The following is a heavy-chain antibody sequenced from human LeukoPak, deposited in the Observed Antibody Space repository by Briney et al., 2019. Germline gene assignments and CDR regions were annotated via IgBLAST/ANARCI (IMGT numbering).Heavy chain of an antibody. CDR2: INHSGST. Sequence: SETLSLTCAVYGGSFSGYYWSWIRQPPGKGLEWIGEINHSGSTNYNPSLKSRVTISVDTSKNQFSLKLSSVTAADTAVYYCARGFGRHTIFGYYFDYWGQGTLVTVSS. V-gene: IGHV4-34*01. CDR3: ARGFGRHTIFGYYFDY. J-gene: IGHJ4*02. D-gene: IGHD3-3*01. CDR1: GGSFSGYY.